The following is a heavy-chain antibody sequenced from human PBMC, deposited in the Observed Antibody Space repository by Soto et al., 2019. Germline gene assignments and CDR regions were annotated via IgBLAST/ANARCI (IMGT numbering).Heavy chain of an antibody. V-gene: IGHV4-4*02. CDR2: IYHSGST. CDR1: GGSISSSNW. D-gene: IGHD3-3*01. CDR3: ARDPGGDLWSGYSNWFDP. Sequence: PSETLSLTCAVSGGSISSSNWWSWVRQPPGKGLEWIGEIYHSGSTNYNPSLKSRVTISVDKSKNQFSLKLSSVTAADTAVYYCARDPGGDLWSGYSNWFDPWGQGTLVTVSS. J-gene: IGHJ5*02.